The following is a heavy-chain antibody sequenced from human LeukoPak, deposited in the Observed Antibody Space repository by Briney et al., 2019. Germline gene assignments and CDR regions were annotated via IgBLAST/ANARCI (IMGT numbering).Heavy chain of an antibody. D-gene: IGHD6-19*01. J-gene: IGHJ5*02. Sequence: PSETLSLTCTVSGGSISSSSYYWGWIRQPPGKGLEWIGSIYYSGSTYYNPSLKSRVTISVDTSKNQFSLKLSSVTAADTAVYYCARLIAVAGELSWFDPWGQGTLVTVSS. V-gene: IGHV4-39*01. CDR1: GGSISSSSYY. CDR2: IYYSGST. CDR3: ARLIAVAGELSWFDP.